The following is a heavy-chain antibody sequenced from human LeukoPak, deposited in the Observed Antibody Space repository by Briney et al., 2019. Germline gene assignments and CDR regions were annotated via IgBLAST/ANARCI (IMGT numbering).Heavy chain of an antibody. D-gene: IGHD3-10*01. CDR2: MSYDGSNK. CDR1: GFTFSTSA. CDR3: ARDQMVRGVTEHAFDI. Sequence: GKSLRLSCAASGFTFSTSAMHWVRQAPGKGLEWVAVMSYDGSNKYYADSVKGRFTISRDNSKNTLYLQMNSLRAEDTAVYYCARDQMVRGVTEHAFDIWGQGTMVTVSS. V-gene: IGHV3-30-3*01. J-gene: IGHJ3*02.